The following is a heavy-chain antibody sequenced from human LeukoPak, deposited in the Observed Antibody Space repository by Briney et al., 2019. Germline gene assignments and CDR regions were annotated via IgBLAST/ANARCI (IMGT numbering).Heavy chain of an antibody. D-gene: IGHD3-22*01. CDR1: GFTFGDYA. V-gene: IGHV3-49*04. CDR3: TREDDSSGYYYGLYDY. J-gene: IGHJ4*02. Sequence: GRSLRLSCTASGFTFGDYAMSWVRQAPGKGLEWVGFIRSKAYGGTTEYAASVKGRFTISRDDSKSIAYLQMNSLKTEDTAVYYCTREDDSSGYYYGLYDYWGQGTLVTVS. CDR2: IRSKAYGGTT.